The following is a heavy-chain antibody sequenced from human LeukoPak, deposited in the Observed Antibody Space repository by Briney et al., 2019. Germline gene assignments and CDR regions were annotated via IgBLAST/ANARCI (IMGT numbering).Heavy chain of an antibody. Sequence: GGSLRLSCAASAFTLSSYAMSWVRQATGKGLEWVSAISAGADSTYYADSVQGRFTISRDNSKNTLHLQMSGLRAEDTAVYFCARGAYGDYDSWGQGTLVTVSS. J-gene: IGHJ5*01. CDR1: AFTLSSYA. CDR2: ISAGADST. V-gene: IGHV3-23*01. D-gene: IGHD4-17*01. CDR3: ARGAYGDYDS.